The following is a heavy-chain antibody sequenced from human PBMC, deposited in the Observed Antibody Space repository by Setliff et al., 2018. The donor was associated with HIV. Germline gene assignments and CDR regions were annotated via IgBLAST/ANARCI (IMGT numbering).Heavy chain of an antibody. CDR2: INHSGST. CDR1: GGSFSGYY. Sequence: SETLSLTCAVYGGSFSGYYWSWIRQPPGKGLEWIGEINHSGSTNYNPPLKSRVTISVDTSKNQFSLKLSSVTAADTAVYYCARGTSGSGWYLDYYYYGMDVWGQGTTVTVSS. J-gene: IGHJ6*02. V-gene: IGHV4-34*01. D-gene: IGHD6-19*01. CDR3: ARGTSGSGWYLDYYYYGMDV.